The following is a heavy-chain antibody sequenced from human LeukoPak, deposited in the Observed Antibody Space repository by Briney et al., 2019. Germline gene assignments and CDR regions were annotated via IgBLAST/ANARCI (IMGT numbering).Heavy chain of an antibody. CDR2: INHSGST. J-gene: IGHJ6*04. D-gene: IGHD6-19*01. V-gene: IGHV4-34*01. Sequence: PSETLSLTCSVTGGSISSYYWSWIRQPPGKGLEWIGEINHSGSTNYNPSLKSRVTISVDTSKNQFSLKLSSVTAADTAVYYCARVRGAWYPRLRRPHNRNVWGKGPTVTVSS. CDR1: GGSISSYY. CDR3: ARVRGAWYPRLRRPHNRNV.